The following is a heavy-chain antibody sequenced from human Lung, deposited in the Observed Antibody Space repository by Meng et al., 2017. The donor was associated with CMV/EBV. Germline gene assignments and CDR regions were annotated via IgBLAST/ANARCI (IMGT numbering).Heavy chain of an antibody. CDR1: GDSITNHNW. D-gene: IGHD3-10*01. Sequence: QGPVRGSGPAPVKPSETLSLTCAVSGDSITNHNWGAWVRQPPGKGLEWIGEIPHRGSSAYNPSLKSRVSMSIDKSKNQFSLKLTSVTAADTAVYHCLRRSGGSVWGQGTLVTVSS. CDR3: LRRSGGSV. V-gene: IGHV4-4*02. CDR2: IPHRGSS. J-gene: IGHJ1*01.